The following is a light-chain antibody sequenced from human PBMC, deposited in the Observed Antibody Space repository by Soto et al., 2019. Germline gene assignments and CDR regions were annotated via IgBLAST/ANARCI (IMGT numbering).Light chain of an antibody. J-gene: IGLJ2*01. CDR1: DEDIGGYNY. Sequence: QSALTQPPSASGSPGQSVTISCTGTDEDIGGYNYVSWYQQRPGSVPKVIIFEVSQRPSGVPDRFSASKSGNTASLTVSGLQAEDEASYYCSSYAGANTLIFGGGTKLTVL. V-gene: IGLV2-8*01. CDR2: EVS. CDR3: SSYAGANTLI.